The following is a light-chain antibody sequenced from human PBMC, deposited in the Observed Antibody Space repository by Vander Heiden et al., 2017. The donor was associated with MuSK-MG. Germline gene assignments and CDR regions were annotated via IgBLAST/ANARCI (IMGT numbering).Light chain of an antibody. CDR2: DVS. CDR3: GSYTSDNSLYV. V-gene: IGLV2-14*03. CDR1: SSDVGGYKY. Sequence: QSALPQPASVSGSPGQSITISSTGTSSDVGGYKYVSWYHQHPGKVPKLIIYDVSNRPSGVSNRFSGSKSGNTASLTISGLQAEDEATYYCGSYTSDNSLYVFGTGTEVTLL. J-gene: IGLJ1*01.